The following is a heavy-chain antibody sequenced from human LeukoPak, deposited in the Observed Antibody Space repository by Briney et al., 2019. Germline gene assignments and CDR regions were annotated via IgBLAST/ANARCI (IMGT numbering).Heavy chain of an antibody. D-gene: IGHD2-2*01. J-gene: IGHJ5*02. CDR1: GGSFSGYD. CDR3: ARGADIVVVPAASNWFDP. CDR2: INHSGST. Sequence: SETLSLTCAVYGGSFSGYDWSWIRQPPGKGLEWIGEINHSGSTNYNPSPKSRVTISVDTSKNQFSLKLSSVTAADTAVYYCARGADIVVVPAASNWFDPWGQGTLVTVFS. V-gene: IGHV4-34*01.